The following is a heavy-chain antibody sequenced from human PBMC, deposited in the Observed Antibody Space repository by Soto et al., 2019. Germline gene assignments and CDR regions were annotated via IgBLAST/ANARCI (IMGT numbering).Heavy chain of an antibody. CDR2: INAGNGNT. J-gene: IGHJ4*02. CDR1: GYTFTSYA. D-gene: IGHD6-13*01. CDR3: ARDRGIAAAFSFDY. V-gene: IGHV1-3*01. Sequence: QVQLVQSGAEVKKPGASVKVSCKASGYTFTSYAMHWVRQAPGQRLEWMGWINAGNGNTKYSQKFQGRVTITRDTSASTAYMELRSLRSEDTAVYYCARDRGIAAAFSFDYWGQGTLVTVSS.